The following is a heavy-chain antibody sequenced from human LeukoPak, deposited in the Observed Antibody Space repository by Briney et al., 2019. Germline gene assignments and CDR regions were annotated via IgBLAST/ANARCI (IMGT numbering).Heavy chain of an antibody. D-gene: IGHD3-10*01. CDR2: ISWDGGST. CDR3: AKDMAPNITMVFEFDP. Sequence: GGSLRLSCAASGFTFDDYAMHWVRQAPGKGLEWVSLISWDGGSTYYADSVKGRFTISRDNSKNSLYLQMNSLRAEDTALYYCAKDMAPNITMVFEFDPWGQGTLVTVSS. CDR1: GFTFDDYA. V-gene: IGHV3-43D*03. J-gene: IGHJ5*02.